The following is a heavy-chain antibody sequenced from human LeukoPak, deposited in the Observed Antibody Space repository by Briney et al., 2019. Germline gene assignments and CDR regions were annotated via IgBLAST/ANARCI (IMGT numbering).Heavy chain of an antibody. D-gene: IGHD6-19*01. CDR2: IKEDGSER. CDR1: GFTFSRFW. Sequence: GGSLRLSCAASGFTFSRFWMNWVRQAPGKGLEWVANIKEDGSERHYVDSVKGRFTISRDNAKNSPYLQMSSLRADDTAVYYCATKQWLAPPPDSWGQGTPVTVSS. CDR3: ATKQWLAPPPDS. J-gene: IGHJ4*02. V-gene: IGHV3-7*01.